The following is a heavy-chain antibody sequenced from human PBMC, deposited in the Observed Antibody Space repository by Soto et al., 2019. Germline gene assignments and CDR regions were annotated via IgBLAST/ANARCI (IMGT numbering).Heavy chain of an antibody. J-gene: IGHJ4*02. CDR3: ARPLGYSSSWYDY. D-gene: IGHD6-13*01. CDR2: IDPSDSQT. V-gene: IGHV5-10-1*04. CDR1: GYSFAGYW. Sequence: GESLKISCKGSGYSFAGYWITWVRQKPGKGLEWMGRIDPSDSQTYYSPSFQGQVTISADKSISTAYLQWSSLKASDTAMYYCARPLGYSSSWYDYWGQGTLVTVSS.